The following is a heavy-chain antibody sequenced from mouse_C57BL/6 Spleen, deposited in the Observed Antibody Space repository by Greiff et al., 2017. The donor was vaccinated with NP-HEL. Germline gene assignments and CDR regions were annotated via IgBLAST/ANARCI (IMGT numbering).Heavy chain of an antibody. CDR3: AREGRDWGYFDY. D-gene: IGHD4-1*01. CDR1: GFTFSSYA. Sequence: EVKLMESGGGLVKPGGSLKLSCAASGFTFSSYAMSWVRQTPEKRLEWVATISDGGSYTYYPDNVKGRFTISRDNAKNNLYLQMSHLKSEDTAMYYCAREGRDWGYFDYWGQGTTLTVSS. CDR2: ISDGGSYT. J-gene: IGHJ2*01. V-gene: IGHV5-4*03.